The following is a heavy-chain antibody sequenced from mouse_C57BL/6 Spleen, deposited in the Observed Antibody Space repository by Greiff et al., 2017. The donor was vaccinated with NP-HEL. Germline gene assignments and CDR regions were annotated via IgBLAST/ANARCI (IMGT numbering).Heavy chain of an antibody. V-gene: IGHV1-76*01. CDR3: ASGLLRFSRFDY. Sequence: VQLQQSGAELVRPGASVKLSCKASGYTFTDYYINWVKQRPGQGLEWIARIYPGSGNTYYNEKFKGKATLTAEKSSSTAYMQLSSLTSEDSAVYFCASGLLRFSRFDYWGQGTTLTVSS. D-gene: IGHD1-1*01. CDR1: GYTFTDYY. CDR2: IYPGSGNT. J-gene: IGHJ2*01.